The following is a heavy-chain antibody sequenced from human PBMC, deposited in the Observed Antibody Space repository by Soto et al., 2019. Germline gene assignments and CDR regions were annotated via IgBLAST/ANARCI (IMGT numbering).Heavy chain of an antibody. V-gene: IGHV4-34*01. CDR1: GGSFSGYY. CDR3: ERGRMGYYYYSGMDV. Sequence: SETLSLTCAVYGGSFSGYYWSWIRQPPGKGLEWIGEINHSGSTNYNPSLKSRVTISVDTSKNQFSLKLSSVTAADTAVYYCERGRMGYYYYSGMDVWGQGTTVTVSS. J-gene: IGHJ6*02. CDR2: INHSGST. D-gene: IGHD2-15*01.